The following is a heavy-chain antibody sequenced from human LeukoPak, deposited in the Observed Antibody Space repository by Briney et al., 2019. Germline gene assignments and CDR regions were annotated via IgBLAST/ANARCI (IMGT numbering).Heavy chain of an antibody. J-gene: IGHJ5*02. CDR1: GFTFSSYA. CDR2: ISGSGGST. D-gene: IGHD3-22*01. V-gene: IGHV3-23*01. Sequence: PGGSLRLPCAASGFTFSSYAMSWVRQAPGKGLEWVSAISGSGGSTNYADFVKGRFTISRDNSKNTLYLQMNSLRAEDTAVYYCAKAQYYYDSSGYYHWGQGTLVTVSS. CDR3: AKAQYYYDSSGYYH.